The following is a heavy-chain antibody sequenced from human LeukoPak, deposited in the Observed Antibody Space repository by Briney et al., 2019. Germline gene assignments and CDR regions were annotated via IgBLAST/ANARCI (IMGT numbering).Heavy chain of an antibody. CDR3: ARVGEVPLYYFDY. Sequence: ATVKVSRKASGGTFSSYAISWVRQAPGQGLEWRGGMIPIFGTANYAQKFQGRVTITADESTRTAYMELSSQRSEDTAVYYCARVGEVPLYYFDYWGQGTLVTVSS. CDR1: GGTFSSYA. D-gene: IGHD2-21*01. J-gene: IGHJ4*02. V-gene: IGHV1-69*13. CDR2: MIPIFGTA.